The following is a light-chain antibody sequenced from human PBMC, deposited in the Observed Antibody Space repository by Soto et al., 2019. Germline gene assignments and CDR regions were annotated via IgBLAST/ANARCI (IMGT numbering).Light chain of an antibody. CDR3: QQSHSAPYT. Sequence: DIQMTQSPSSLSASVGDRVTITCRASQSVGRYLNWYQQKPGKAPRLLIYAASSLQSGVPSRFSGSASGTDFTLTISSVQPEDFATYSCQQSHSAPYTFGQGTKLEVK. CDR2: AAS. CDR1: QSVGRY. J-gene: IGKJ2*01. V-gene: IGKV1-39*01.